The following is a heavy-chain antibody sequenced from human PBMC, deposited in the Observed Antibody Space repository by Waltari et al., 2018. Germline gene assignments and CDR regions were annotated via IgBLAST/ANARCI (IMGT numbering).Heavy chain of an antibody. V-gene: IGHV3-7*01. CDR1: GFPFRRYW. D-gene: IGHD3-9*01. CDR2: INQDGSER. CDR3: AREGWTDPWF. J-gene: IGHJ4*02. Sequence: EVQLVESGGGLVQPGGSLRLSCVASGFPFRRYWMSWVRQAPGKGLEWVANINQDGSERYYVDSVKGRFIISRDNAKNSLFLQLNDLRAEDTAVYYCAREGWTDPWFWGQGALVTVSS.